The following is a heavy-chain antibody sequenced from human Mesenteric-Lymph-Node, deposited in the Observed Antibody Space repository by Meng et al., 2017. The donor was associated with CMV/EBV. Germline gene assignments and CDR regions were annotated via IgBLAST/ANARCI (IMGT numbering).Heavy chain of an antibody. Sequence: GGSLRLSCAASGFNFRSYGIHWVRQAPGKGLEWVAFIRYEGSSKYYADSVKGRFTISRDNSENTVFLQMNSLRAEDTAVYYCVKDQVYGSGSYNADYFDSWGQGTLVTVSS. J-gene: IGHJ4*02. CDR3: VKDQVYGSGSYNADYFDS. D-gene: IGHD3-10*01. V-gene: IGHV3-30*02. CDR2: IRYEGSSK. CDR1: GFNFRSYG.